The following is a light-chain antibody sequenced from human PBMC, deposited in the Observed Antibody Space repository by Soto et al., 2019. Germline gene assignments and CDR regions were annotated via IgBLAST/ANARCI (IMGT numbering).Light chain of an antibody. CDR2: GAS. V-gene: IGKV3-20*01. CDR1: QSVSSSY. Sequence: EIVLTQSPGTLSLSPGERATLSCRASQSVSSSYLAWYQQKPGQAPRLLIYGASSRATGIPDRFSGSGSGTEFTLTISRLEPEDFAVYYCQQYGSPSWTFGQGTKVEIK. J-gene: IGKJ1*01. CDR3: QQYGSPSWT.